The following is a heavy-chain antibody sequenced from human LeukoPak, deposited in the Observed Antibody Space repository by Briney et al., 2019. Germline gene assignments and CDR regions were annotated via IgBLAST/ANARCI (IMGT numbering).Heavy chain of an antibody. J-gene: IGHJ4*02. Sequence: GGSLRLSCVVSGFTFSTYSMIWVRQAPGKGLEWVANIKQDGSEKYYVDSVKGRFTISRDNAKNSLYLQMNRLRAEDTAVYYCARDKIVGATYFDYWGQGTLVTVSS. D-gene: IGHD1-26*01. CDR2: IKQDGSEK. V-gene: IGHV3-7*01. CDR3: ARDKIVGATYFDY. CDR1: GFTFSTYS.